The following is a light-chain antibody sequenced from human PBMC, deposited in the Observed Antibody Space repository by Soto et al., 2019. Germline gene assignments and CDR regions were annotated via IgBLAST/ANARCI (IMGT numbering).Light chain of an antibody. CDR1: QSVRKN. J-gene: IGKJ5*01. V-gene: IGKV3-15*01. CDR3: QQYNNWPPIT. Sequence: EIMMTQSPATLSVSPGERATLSCRASQSVRKNLAWYQQNPGQAPRLLIYYASTRATGIPARFSGSGSGTEFTLTISSLQSEDFALYYCQQYNNWPPITFGQGTRLEIK. CDR2: YAS.